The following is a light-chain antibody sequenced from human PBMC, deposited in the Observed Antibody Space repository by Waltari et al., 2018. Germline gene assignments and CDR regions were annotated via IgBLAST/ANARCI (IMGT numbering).Light chain of an antibody. J-gene: IGKJ1*01. CDR3: QNHERLPAT. Sequence: EIVLTQSPGTLSLSPGERATLACRASQSVGRYLVWYQQKPGQAPRLLIYSASTRATGIPDRCIGSGAGTDFSLTISRLEPEDFAVYYCQNHERLPATFGQGTKVES. V-gene: IGKV3-20*01. CDR1: QSVGRY. CDR2: SAS.